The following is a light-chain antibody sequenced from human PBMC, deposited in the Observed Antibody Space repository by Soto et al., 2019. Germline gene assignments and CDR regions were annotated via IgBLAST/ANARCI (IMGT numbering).Light chain of an antibody. CDR3: QQYNNWPLT. Sequence: EIVMTQSPATLSVSPRERATLSCRPSQSVSSNLAWYQQKPGQAPRLLIYGASTRATGIPARFSGSGSGTEFTLTISSLQSEDFAVYYSQQYNNWPLTFGGGTKVDI. CDR2: GAS. V-gene: IGKV3-15*01. CDR1: QSVSSN. J-gene: IGKJ4*01.